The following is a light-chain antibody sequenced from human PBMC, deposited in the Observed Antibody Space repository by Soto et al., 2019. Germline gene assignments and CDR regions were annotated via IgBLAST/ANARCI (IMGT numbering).Light chain of an antibody. Sequence: DIQMTQSPSCLCASVGDRVTITCRASESISTWLAWYQQKPGKAPKLLIYGAPSLESGVPPRFSGDGSGTEFTLTISSLQRDDFGIYYCQQYSRLWSFGQGTTGDIK. CDR2: GAP. CDR3: QQYSRLWS. CDR1: ESISTW. V-gene: IGKV1-5*03. J-gene: IGKJ1*01.